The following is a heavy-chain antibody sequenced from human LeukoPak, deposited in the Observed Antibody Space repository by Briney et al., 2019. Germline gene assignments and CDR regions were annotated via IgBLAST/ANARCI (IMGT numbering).Heavy chain of an antibody. CDR1: GFTFSSCA. CDR3: ARGSGGRTIWVVVPAAQSSNYYYYGMDV. J-gene: IGHJ6*02. V-gene: IGHV3-30-3*01. Sequence: GGSLRLSCAASGFTFSSCAMHWVRQAPGKGLEWVAVISYDGSNKYYADSVKGRFTISRDNSKNTLYLQMNSLRAEDTAVYYCARGSGGRTIWVVVPAAQSSNYYYYGMDVWGQGTTVTVSS. CDR2: ISYDGSNK. D-gene: IGHD2-2*01.